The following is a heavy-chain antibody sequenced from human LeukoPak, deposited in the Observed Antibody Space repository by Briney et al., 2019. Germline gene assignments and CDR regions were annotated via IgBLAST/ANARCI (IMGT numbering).Heavy chain of an antibody. Sequence: GGSLTLSCAASGFTFSSYAMSWVRQAPGKGLEWVSAISGSGGSTYYADSVKGRFTISRHNSKNTVYLQMNSLRAEDTAVYYCAKPMTTATTGPGYWGQGTLVTVSS. D-gene: IGHD4-17*01. CDR2: ISGSGGST. CDR1: GFTFSSYA. V-gene: IGHV3-23*01. J-gene: IGHJ4*02. CDR3: AKPMTTATTGPGY.